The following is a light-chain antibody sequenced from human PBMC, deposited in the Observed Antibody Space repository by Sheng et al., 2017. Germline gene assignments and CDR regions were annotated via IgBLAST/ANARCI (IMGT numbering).Light chain of an antibody. V-gene: IGKV3-20*01. CDR1: QSVSTSY. CDR2: GAS. Sequence: EIVLTQSPGTLSLSPGGRATLSCRASQSVSTSYLAWYQQKPGQAPRLLIYGASTRATGIPDRFSGGGSGTEFTLTISTVQSEDFAVYYCQQYTHWPRTFGQGTKVEI. CDR3: QQYTHWPRT. J-gene: IGKJ1*01.